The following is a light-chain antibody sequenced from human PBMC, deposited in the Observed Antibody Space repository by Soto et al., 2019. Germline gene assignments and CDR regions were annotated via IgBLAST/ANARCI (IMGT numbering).Light chain of an antibody. CDR3: VAWDDSLNGYVV. Sequence: QLVLTQSPSASGTPGQRVTISCSGSSSNIGSNTVNWYQQLPGTAPKLVIYSNNQRPSGVPDRFSGSKSGTSASLAISGLQSEDEADYYCVAWDDSLNGYVVFGGGTKVTVL. V-gene: IGLV1-44*01. CDR1: SSNIGSNT. CDR2: SNN. J-gene: IGLJ2*01.